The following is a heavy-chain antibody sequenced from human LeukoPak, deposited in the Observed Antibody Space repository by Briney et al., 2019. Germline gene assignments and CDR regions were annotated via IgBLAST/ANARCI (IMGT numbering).Heavy chain of an antibody. CDR3: ARGGHSGYDFRRDFYY. CDR2: INYGGST. D-gene: IGHD5-12*01. V-gene: IGHV4-38-2*02. J-gene: IGHJ4*02. CDR1: GYSIGSGYY. Sequence: SETLFLTCTVSGYSIGSGYYRGWVRQPPGRGLEWIGGINYGGSTYYSASLKSRFTISGDTYKNKLSLQLTTVTAAYTAVYYCARGGHSGYDFRRDFYYWGQRTLVT.